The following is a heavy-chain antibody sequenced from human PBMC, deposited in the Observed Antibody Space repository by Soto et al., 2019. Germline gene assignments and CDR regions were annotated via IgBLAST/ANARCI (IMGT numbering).Heavy chain of an antibody. CDR2: ISYDGSNK. D-gene: IGHD2-15*01. J-gene: IGHJ4*02. V-gene: IGHV3-30-3*01. CDR1: GFTFSSYA. CDR3: AREPRGDCSGGSCYSFFDY. Sequence: QVQLVESGGGVVQPGRSLRLSCAASGFTFSSYAMHWVRQAPGKGLEWVAVISYDGSNKYYADSVKGRFTISRDNPKNTLYLKINSLRAEDTGVYYCAREPRGDCSGGSCYSFFDYWGQGTLVTVSS.